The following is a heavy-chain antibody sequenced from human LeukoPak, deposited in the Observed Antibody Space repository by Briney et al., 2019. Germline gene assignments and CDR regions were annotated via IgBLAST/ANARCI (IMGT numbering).Heavy chain of an antibody. D-gene: IGHD3-22*01. Sequence: PGGSLRLSCAASEFTFSSYSMSWVRQAPGKGLEWVSCISSGGTYIYYADSVKGRFTIARDNAKNSLYLQMNSLRAEDTAVYYCARDWLAGNPYHAFDLWGKGTMVTVSS. CDR2: ISSGGTYI. CDR1: EFTFSSYS. V-gene: IGHV3-21*01. CDR3: ARDWLAGNPYHAFDL. J-gene: IGHJ3*01.